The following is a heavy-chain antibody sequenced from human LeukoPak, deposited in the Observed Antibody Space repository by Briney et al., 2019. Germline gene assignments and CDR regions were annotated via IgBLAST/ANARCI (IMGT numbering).Heavy chain of an antibody. CDR2: VHLDGTT. V-gene: IGHV4-4*02. Sequence: PSETLSLTCGVSGGSVASTNWWTWVRQPPGKGLEWIGEVHLDGTTNYNPSLKSRLTMSADLSENHVSLTLTSVTAADTAVYYCAREGGFYRPLDYSGQGTLVTVSS. J-gene: IGHJ4*02. CDR1: GGSVASTNW. D-gene: IGHD3-3*01. CDR3: AREGGFYRPLDY.